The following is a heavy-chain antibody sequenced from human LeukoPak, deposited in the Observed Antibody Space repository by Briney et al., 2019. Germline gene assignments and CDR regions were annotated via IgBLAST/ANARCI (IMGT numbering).Heavy chain of an antibody. Sequence: PSETLSLTCTVSGGSISSSSYYWGWIRQPPGKGLEWIGSIYYSGSTYYNPSLKSRVTISVDTSKNQFSLKLSSVTAADTAVYYCARGKGTMIVVVITQYCFDYWGQGTLVTVSS. V-gene: IGHV4-39*07. J-gene: IGHJ4*02. D-gene: IGHD3-22*01. CDR3: ARGKGTMIVVVITQYCFDY. CDR1: GGSISSSSYY. CDR2: IYYSGST.